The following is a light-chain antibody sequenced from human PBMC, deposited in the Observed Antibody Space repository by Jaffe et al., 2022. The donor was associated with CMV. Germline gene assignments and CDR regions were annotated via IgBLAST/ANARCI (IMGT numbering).Light chain of an antibody. V-gene: IGLV3-1*01. J-gene: IGLJ3*02. Sequence: SYELKQSPSVSVSPGQTGRITCSGDNLGDKDVSWYQQKPGQSPVLVMYKDNQRPSGIPERFSGSNSGNRATLTISGTQALDEADYYCQAWDNDTAEFGGGTKLTVL. CDR3: QAWDNDTAE. CDR1: NLGDKD. CDR2: KDN.